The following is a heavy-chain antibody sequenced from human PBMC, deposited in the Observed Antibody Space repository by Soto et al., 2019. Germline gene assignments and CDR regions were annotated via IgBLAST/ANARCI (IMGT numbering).Heavy chain of an antibody. J-gene: IGHJ6*02. V-gene: IGHV3-15*07. CDR3: TTKPGGFGELSHYYGMDV. CDR2: IKSKTDGGTT. D-gene: IGHD3-10*01. CDR1: GFTFSNAW. Sequence: GGSLRLSCAASGFTFSNAWMNWVRQAPGKGLEWVGRIKSKTDGGTTDYAAPVKGRFTISRDDSKNTLYLQMNSLKTEDTAVYYCTTKPGGFGELSHYYGMDVWGQGTTVTVSS.